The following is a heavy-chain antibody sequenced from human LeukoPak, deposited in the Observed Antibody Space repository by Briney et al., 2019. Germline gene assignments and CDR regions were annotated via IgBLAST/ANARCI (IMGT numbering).Heavy chain of an antibody. D-gene: IGHD6-13*01. CDR3: ARAGGEGTAAGTYYVY. Sequence: GGSLRLSCAASGFTFSSYAMHWVRQAPGKGLEYVSAISSNGGSTYYANSVKGRFTISRDNSKNTLCLQMGSLRAEDMAVYYCARAGGEGTAAGTYYVYWGQGTLVTVSS. CDR1: GFTFSSYA. J-gene: IGHJ4*02. V-gene: IGHV3-64*01. CDR2: ISSNGGST.